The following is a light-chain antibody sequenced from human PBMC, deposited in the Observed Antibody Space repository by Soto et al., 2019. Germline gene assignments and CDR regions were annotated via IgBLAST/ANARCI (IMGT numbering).Light chain of an antibody. V-gene: IGLV2-18*02. J-gene: IGLJ1*01. Sequence: QSVLTQPPSVSGSPGQSVTISCTGTSTDFVSYNRVSWYQQPPGTAPKLIIYEASNRPSGVPDRFSGSKSGNTASLTISGLQAADEADYYCCSYVGGYSYVFGIGTKVTVL. CDR3: CSYVGGYSYV. CDR1: STDFVSYNR. CDR2: EAS.